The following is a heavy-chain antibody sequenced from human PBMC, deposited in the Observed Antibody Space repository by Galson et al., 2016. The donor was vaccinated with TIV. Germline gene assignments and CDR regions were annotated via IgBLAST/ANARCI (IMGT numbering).Heavy chain of an antibody. D-gene: IGHD3-3*01. CDR2: IIAIFGIP. V-gene: IGHV1-69*13. Sequence: SVKVSCKASGGIFISYAISWVRQAPGQGLEWMGGIIAIFGIPNYAQKFQGRVTITADESTTTVYMELSSLRSDDTAVYYCARGSSYYSNYLDVWGKGTTVTVSS. J-gene: IGHJ6*03. CDR3: ARGSSYYSNYLDV. CDR1: GGIFISYA.